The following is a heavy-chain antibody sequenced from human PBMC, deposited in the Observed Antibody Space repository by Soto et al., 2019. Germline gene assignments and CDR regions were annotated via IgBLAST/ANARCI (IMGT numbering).Heavy chain of an antibody. V-gene: IGHV1-58*01. CDR1: GFTFTSSA. D-gene: IGHD3-22*01. CDR3: AAERANYYDSSGYYPDAFDI. J-gene: IGHJ3*02. CDR2: IVVGSGNT. Sequence: SVKVSCKASGFTFTSSAVQWVRQARGQRLEWIGWIVVGSGNTNYAQKFQERVTITRDMSTSTAYMELSSLRSEDTAVYYCAAERANYYDSSGYYPDAFDIWGQGTIVTVS.